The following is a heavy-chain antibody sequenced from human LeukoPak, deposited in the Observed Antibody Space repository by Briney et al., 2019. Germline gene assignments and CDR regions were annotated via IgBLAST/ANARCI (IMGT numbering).Heavy chain of an antibody. V-gene: IGHV4-39*01. J-gene: IGHJ6*04. CDR3: ARTSADSSYTMDV. CDR2: IYYSGST. CDR1: GDSISSSFYY. Sequence: PSETLSLTCTVFGDSISSSFYYWGWIRQPPGKGLEWIGSIYYSGSTYYNPSLKSRVIISVDTSNNQFSLKLSSVTAADTAVYYCARTSADSSYTMDVWGTGTAVTVSP. D-gene: IGHD2-15*01.